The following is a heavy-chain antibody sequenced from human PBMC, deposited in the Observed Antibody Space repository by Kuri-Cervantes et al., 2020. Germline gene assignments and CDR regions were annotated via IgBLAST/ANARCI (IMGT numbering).Heavy chain of an antibody. CDR2: INPSGGST. D-gene: IGHD2-2*01. CDR3: AKGVSSNNYSPNDY. J-gene: IGHJ4*02. CDR1: GFDFSANP. Sequence: GGSLRLSCAASGFDFSANPMSWVRQASGKGLEWVSVINPSGGSTYYAGPVKGRFTVSRDNSKNTLFLQMNSLTVEDTAVYYCAKGVSSNNYSPNDYWGQGTLVTVSS. V-gene: IGHV3-23*01.